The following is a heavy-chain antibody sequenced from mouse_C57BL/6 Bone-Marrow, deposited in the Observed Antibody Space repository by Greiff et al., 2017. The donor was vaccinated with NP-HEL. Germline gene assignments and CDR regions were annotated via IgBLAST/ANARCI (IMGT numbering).Heavy chain of an antibody. V-gene: IGHV1-50*01. J-gene: IGHJ4*01. CDR3: ARYGYYYAMDY. CDR2: IDPSDSYT. Sequence: QLQQPGAELVKPGASVKLSCKASGYTFTSYWMQWVKQRPGQGLEWIGEIDPSDSYTNYNQKFKGKATLTVDTSSSTAYMQLSSLTSEDSAVYYCARYGYYYAMDYWGQGTSVTVSS. D-gene: IGHD1-1*01. CDR1: GYTFTSYW.